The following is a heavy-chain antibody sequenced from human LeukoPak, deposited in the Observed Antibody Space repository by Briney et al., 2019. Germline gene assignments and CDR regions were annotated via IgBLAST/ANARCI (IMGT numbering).Heavy chain of an antibody. CDR3: ARDNDSRDPPHFDY. J-gene: IGHJ4*02. D-gene: IGHD3-16*01. V-gene: IGHV1-24*01. Sequence: GASVKVSCKVSGYTLTELSMHWVRQAPGKGLEWMGGFDPEDGETIYAQKFQGRVTMTEDTSTDTAYMELSSLRSEDTAVYYCARDNDSRDPPHFDYWGQGTLATVSS. CDR1: GYTLTELS. CDR2: FDPEDGET.